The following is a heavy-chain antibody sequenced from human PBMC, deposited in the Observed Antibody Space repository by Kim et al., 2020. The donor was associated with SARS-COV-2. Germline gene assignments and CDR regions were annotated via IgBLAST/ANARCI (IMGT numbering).Heavy chain of an antibody. CDR2: ST. Sequence: STYYTPSLKSRVTISVDTSKNQFSLKRSSVTAAGTAVYYCARGWELLVLGWGQGTLVTVSS. D-gene: IGHD1-26*01. V-gene: IGHV4-39*07. J-gene: IGHJ4*02. CDR3: ARGWELLVLG.